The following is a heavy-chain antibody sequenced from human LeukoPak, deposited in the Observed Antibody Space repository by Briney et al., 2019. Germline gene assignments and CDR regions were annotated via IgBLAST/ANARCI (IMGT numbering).Heavy chain of an antibody. CDR3: ARDPIGTFRLNLARFDP. J-gene: IGHJ5*02. D-gene: IGHD1-14*01. V-gene: IGHV1-46*01. CDR2: INPSGGST. CDR1: GYTFTSYY. Sequence: ASVKVSCKASGYTFTSYYMHWVRQAPGQGLEWMGIINPSGGSTSYAQKFQGRVTMTRDTSTSTVYMELSSLRSEDTAVYYCARDPIGTFRLNLARFDPWGQGTLVTVSS.